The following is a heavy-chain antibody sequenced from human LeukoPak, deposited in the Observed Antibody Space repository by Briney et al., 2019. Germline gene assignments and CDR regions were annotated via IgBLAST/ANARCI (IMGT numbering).Heavy chain of an antibody. J-gene: IGHJ4*02. V-gene: IGHV1-2*02. CDR3: ARELTDSGRTFY. CDR2: INPNSGGT. CDR1: GYTFTGYY. D-gene: IGHD1-26*01. Sequence: ASVKVSCMASGYTFTGYYMHWLRQAPGQGLEWMGWINPNSGGTNYAQKFQGRVTMTRDTSISTAYMELSRLRSDDTAVYYCARELTDSGRTFYWGQGTLVTVSS.